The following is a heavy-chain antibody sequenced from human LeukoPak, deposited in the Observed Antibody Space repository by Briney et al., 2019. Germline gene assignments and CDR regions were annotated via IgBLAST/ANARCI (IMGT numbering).Heavy chain of an antibody. CDR1: GFTFSSYW. D-gene: IGHD3-10*01. V-gene: IGHV3-7*01. CDR3: ARLVLLWFGELDY. CDR2: IKQDGSEK. J-gene: IGHJ4*02. Sequence: PGGSLGLSCAASGFTFSSYWMSWVRQAPGKGLEWVANIKQDGSEKYYVDSVKGRFTISRDNAKNSLYLQMNSLRAEDTAVHYCARLVLLWFGELDYWGQGTLVTVSS.